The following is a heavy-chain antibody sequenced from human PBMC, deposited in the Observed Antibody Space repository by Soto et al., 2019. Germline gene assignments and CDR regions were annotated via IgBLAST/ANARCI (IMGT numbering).Heavy chain of an antibody. V-gene: IGHV4-34*01. Sequence: SATLSLTCAVYGGSFSGYYWSWIRQPPGKGLEWIGEINHSGSTNFNPSLKSRVTISVDTSKNQFSLKLSSVTAADTAVYYCARGRRIAARQGWFDPWGQGTLVTVSS. J-gene: IGHJ5*02. CDR3: ARGRRIAARQGWFDP. CDR2: INHSGST. CDR1: GGSFSGYY. D-gene: IGHD6-6*01.